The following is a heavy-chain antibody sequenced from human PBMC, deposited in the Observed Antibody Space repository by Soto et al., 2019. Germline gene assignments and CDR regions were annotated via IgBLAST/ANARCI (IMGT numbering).Heavy chain of an antibody. CDR1: GGTFSSYA. J-gene: IGHJ4*02. V-gene: IGHV1-69*13. CDR3: AREMGCSGGSCYVYYFDY. Sequence: ASVKVSCKASGGTFSSYAISWVRQAPGQGLEWMGGIIPIFGTANYALKSQGRVTITADESTSTAYMELSSLRSEDTAVYYCAREMGCSGGSCYVYYFDYWGQGTLVTVSS. CDR2: IIPIFGTA. D-gene: IGHD2-15*01.